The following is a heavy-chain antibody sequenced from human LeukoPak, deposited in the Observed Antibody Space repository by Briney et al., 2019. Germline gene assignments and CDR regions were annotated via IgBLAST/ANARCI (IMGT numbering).Heavy chain of an antibody. V-gene: IGHV3-7*01. CDR1: GFTFSSYS. J-gene: IGHJ4*02. CDR3: ATLSDDY. CDR2: INEDGNEK. Sequence: GGSLRLSCAASGFTFSSYSMNWVRQAPGKGLEWVANINEDGNEKNYGDSVKGRFTISRDNAKNSLYLQMSSLRAEDTAVYYCATLSDDYWGQGTLVTVS.